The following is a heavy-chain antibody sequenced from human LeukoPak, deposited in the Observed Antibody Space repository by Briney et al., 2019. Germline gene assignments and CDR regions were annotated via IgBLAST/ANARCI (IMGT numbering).Heavy chain of an antibody. J-gene: IGHJ4*02. V-gene: IGHV3-30*18. Sequence: PGGSLRLSCAASGFTFSSYGMHWVRQAPGKGLEWVAVISYDGSNKYYADSVKGRFTISRDNSKNTLYLQMNSLGAEDTAVYYCAKDPHIVVAWTGYWGQGTLVTVSS. CDR3: AKDPHIVVAWTGY. CDR2: ISYDGSNK. CDR1: GFTFSSYG. D-gene: IGHD2-21*01.